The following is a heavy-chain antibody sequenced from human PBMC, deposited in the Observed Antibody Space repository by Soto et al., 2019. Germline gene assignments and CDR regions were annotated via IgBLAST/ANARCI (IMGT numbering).Heavy chain of an antibody. V-gene: IGHV3-23*01. CDR1: GFTFSSYA. Sequence: GGSLRLSCAASGFTFSSYAMSWVRQAPGKGLEWVSAISGSGGSTNYADCVKGRFTISRDNSKNTLYLQMNSLRAEDTAVYYCAHHYGSGSNYYYNSVDVWGQGTTVTVSS. J-gene: IGHJ6*02. CDR2: ISGSGGST. D-gene: IGHD3-10*01. CDR3: AHHYGSGSNYYYNSVDV.